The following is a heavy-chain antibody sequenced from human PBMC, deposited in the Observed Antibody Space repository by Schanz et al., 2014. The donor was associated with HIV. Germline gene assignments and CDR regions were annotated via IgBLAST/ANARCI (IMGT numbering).Heavy chain of an antibody. V-gene: IGHV1-2*02. CDR2: IKPNSGDT. CDR1: AYTFTGYY. Sequence: QVQLVQSGAEVQKPGASVKVSCKASAYTFTGYYIHWVRQAPGQGPEWMGYIKPNSGDTFYAQKFRGRVTMTRDTSMSTASVELSRLRSDDTAVYFCTINQYQLLPFDYWGQGTLVSVSS. CDR3: TINQYQLLPFDY. D-gene: IGHD2-2*01. J-gene: IGHJ4*02.